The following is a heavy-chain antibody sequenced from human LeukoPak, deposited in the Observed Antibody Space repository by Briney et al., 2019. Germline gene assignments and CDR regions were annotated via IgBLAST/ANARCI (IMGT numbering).Heavy chain of an antibody. D-gene: IGHD5-12*01. V-gene: IGHV3-53*01. J-gene: IGHJ3*02. CDR3: VGGYDSSDAFDI. CDR2: IYSGGST. CDR1: GFTVSSNY. Sequence: GGSLRLSCAASGFTVSSNYMSWVRQAPGKWLEWVSVIYSGGSTYYADSVKGRFTISRDNSKNTLYLQMNSLRAEDTAVYYCVGGYDSSDAFDIWGQGTMVTVSS.